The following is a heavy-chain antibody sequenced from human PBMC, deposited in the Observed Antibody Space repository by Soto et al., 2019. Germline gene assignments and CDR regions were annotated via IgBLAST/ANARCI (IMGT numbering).Heavy chain of an antibody. CDR3: TRGGDAYKNGH. D-gene: IGHD2-21*01. J-gene: IGHJ4*02. CDR1: GGSVSIGTYY. Sequence: QVQLQESGPGLVKPSETLSLTCTVPGGSVSIGTYYWSWIRQPPGKGLEWIGFIHYSGSTNYNPSLKSRVTTSVDTSKNQFSLKLTSVHAADTAVYYCTRGGDAYKNGHWGQGTLVTVYS. CDR2: IHYSGST. V-gene: IGHV4-61*01.